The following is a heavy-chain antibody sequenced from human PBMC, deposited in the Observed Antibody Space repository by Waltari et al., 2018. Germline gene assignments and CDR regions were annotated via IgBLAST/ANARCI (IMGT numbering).Heavy chain of an antibody. J-gene: IGHJ3*02. CDR3: ARHTKGAYYYDSSGYFGI. D-gene: IGHD3-22*01. CDR1: GGSISSSSYY. V-gene: IGHV4-39*01. CDR2: IYYSGST. Sequence: QLQLQESGPGLVKPSETLSLTCTVSGGSISSSSYYWGWIRQPPGKGLEWIGSIYYSGSTYSNPSLKSRVTISVDTSKNQFSLKLSSVTAADTAVYYCARHTKGAYYYDSSGYFGIWGQGTMVTVSS.